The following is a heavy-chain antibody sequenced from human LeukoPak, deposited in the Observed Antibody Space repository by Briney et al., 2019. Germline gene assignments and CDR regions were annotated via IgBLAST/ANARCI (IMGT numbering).Heavy chain of an antibody. J-gene: IGHJ4*02. V-gene: IGHV1-18*01. CDR2: ISAYNGNT. CDR3: ARDYYDSSGYYYHGDY. D-gene: IGHD3-22*01. CDR1: GYTFTSYG. Sequence: GASVKVSCKASGYTFTSYGISWVRQAPGQGLEWMGWISAYNGNTNYAQKLQGRVTMTTDTSTSTAYMELRSLRSDDTAVYYCARDYYDSSGYYYHGDYWGQGTLVTVSS.